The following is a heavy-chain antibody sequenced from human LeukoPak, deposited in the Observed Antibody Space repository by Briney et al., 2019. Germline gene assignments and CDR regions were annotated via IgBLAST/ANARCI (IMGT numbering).Heavy chain of an antibody. V-gene: IGHV3-30*15. CDR2: TSYDGNKK. Sequence: GGSLRLSCAASGFTLTYYAMHWVRQAPGKGLEWVAVTSYDGNKKYYADSVKGRFTISRDSSKNTLYLQMSSLRAGDTAVYYCARSSYDYGGIEGPFDYWGQGTLVTVSS. J-gene: IGHJ4*02. D-gene: IGHD4-23*01. CDR1: GFTLTYYA. CDR3: ARSSYDYGGIEGPFDY.